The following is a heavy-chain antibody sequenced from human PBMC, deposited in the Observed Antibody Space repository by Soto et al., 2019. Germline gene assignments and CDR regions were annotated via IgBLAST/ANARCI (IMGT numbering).Heavy chain of an antibody. CDR2: IKQDGSEK. V-gene: IGHV3-7*01. CDR1: GFTFSSYW. J-gene: IGHJ4*01. D-gene: IGHD6-19*01. Sequence: EVQLEESGGGLVQPGGSLRLSCAASGFTFSSYWMSWVRQAPGKGLEWVANIKQDGSEKYYVDSVRGRFTISRDNAKNYLYLQMNSLRAEDTAVYFCARVAYSYGWIFDYWGRGTLVTVSS. CDR3: ARVAYSYGWIFDY.